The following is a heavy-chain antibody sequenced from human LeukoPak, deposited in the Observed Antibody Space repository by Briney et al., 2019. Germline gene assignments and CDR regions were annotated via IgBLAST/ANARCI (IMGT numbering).Heavy chain of an antibody. J-gene: IGHJ3*02. CDR1: GFTFSSYW. V-gene: IGHV3-7*01. CDR3: ARKNWNYIGDAFDI. CDR2: IKQDGSEK. D-gene: IGHD1-7*01. Sequence: GGSLRLSCAASGFTFSSYWMSWVRQAPGKGLEWVANIKQDGSEKYYVDSVKGRFTISRDNAKNSLYLQMNSLRAEDTAVYYCARKNWNYIGDAFDIWGQETMVTVSS.